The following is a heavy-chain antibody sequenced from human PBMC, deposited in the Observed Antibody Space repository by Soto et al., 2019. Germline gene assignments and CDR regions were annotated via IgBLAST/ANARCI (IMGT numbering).Heavy chain of an antibody. J-gene: IGHJ4*02. CDR2: ISRNGGST. D-gene: IGHD6-6*01. Sequence: PGGSLRLSCSASGITFSSYAMHWVRQAPGKGQEYVSAISRNGGSTYYADSVKGRFTISRDNSMNILYLQMISLSAEDTAVYFCVKLSISSSDEIDYCGQGTLVTVSS. CDR3: VKLSISSSDEIDY. CDR1: GITFSSYA. V-gene: IGHV3-64D*08.